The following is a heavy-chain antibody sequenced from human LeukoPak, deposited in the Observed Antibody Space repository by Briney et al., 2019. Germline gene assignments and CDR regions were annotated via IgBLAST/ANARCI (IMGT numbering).Heavy chain of an antibody. D-gene: IGHD2-2*01. Sequence: PGGSLRLSCAASGFTFNNAWMNWVRQAPGKGLEWVGHIKSKTDGGTTDYAAPVKGGFTISRDDSKNTLYLQMGSLRAEDMAVYYCARGGDQLLSPFDYWGQGTLVTVSS. CDR3: ARGGDQLLSPFDY. CDR2: IKSKTDGGTT. CDR1: GFTFNNAW. J-gene: IGHJ4*02. V-gene: IGHV3-15*01.